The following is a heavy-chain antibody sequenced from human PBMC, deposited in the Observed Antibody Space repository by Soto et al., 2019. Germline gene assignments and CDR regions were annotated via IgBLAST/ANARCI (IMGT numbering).Heavy chain of an antibody. V-gene: IGHV1-18*01. D-gene: IGHD2-15*01. CDR3: ARCYCTVGSCYTCWHFDL. Sequence: QAQLVQSGAEVKKPGASVQVSCQAGGYTFADYGISWVRQAPGQGLEWVGWIGPYNGNTNYAQNLQDRVTMTTDTSTNTAYMELRSLRSDDTALYYCARCYCTVGSCYTCWHFDLWGRGTLLTVSS. J-gene: IGHJ2*01. CDR1: GYTFADYG. CDR2: IGPYNGNT.